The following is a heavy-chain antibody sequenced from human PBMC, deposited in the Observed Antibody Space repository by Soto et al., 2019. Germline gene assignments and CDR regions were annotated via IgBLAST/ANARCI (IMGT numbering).Heavy chain of an antibody. CDR2: IWYDGSNK. CDR3: AVALFDY. D-gene: IGHD5-12*01. V-gene: IGHV3-33*08. J-gene: IGHJ4*02. CDR1: GFTFSGYG. Sequence: QVQLVESGGGVVQPGRSLRLSCAASGFTFSGYGIHWVRQAPGRGLEWVAVIWYDGSNKYYADSVKGRFTISRDNSKNTLYLQMNSLRAEDTAVYYCAVALFDYWGQGTLVTVSS.